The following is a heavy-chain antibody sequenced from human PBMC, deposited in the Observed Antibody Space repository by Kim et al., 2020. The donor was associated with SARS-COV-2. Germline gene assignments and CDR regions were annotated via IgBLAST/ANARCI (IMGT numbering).Heavy chain of an antibody. CDR1: GGSISSYY. CDR2: IYYSGST. J-gene: IGHJ5*02. D-gene: IGHD6-13*01. V-gene: IGHV4-59*13. Sequence: SETLSLTCTVSGGSISSYYWSWIRQPPGKGLEWIGYIYYSGSTNYNPSLKSRVTISVDTSKNQFSLKLSSVTAADTAVYYCARTILSSSWYEGNWFDPWGQGTLVTVSS. CDR3: ARTILSSSWYEGNWFDP.